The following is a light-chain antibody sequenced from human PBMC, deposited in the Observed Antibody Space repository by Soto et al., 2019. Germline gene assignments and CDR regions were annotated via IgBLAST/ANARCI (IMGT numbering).Light chain of an antibody. J-gene: IGLJ2*01. Sequence: QSVLTQPASVSGSPGQSITISCTGTSSDVGSYNLVSWYQQHPGTAPKLMIYDGSKRPSGVSNRFSGSKSGNTASLTISGLQPEDEADYYCCSYAGSSTLVVFGGGTKVTVL. CDR3: CSYAGSSTLVV. CDR2: DGS. CDR1: SSDVGSYNL. V-gene: IGLV2-23*01.